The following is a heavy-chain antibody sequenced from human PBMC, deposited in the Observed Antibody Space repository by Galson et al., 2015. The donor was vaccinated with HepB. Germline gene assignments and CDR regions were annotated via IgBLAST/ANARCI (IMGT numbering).Heavy chain of an antibody. V-gene: IGHV4-61*01. CDR3: ARVYSSSWYEGIAVAGIGYYFDY. CDR2: IYYSGST. J-gene: IGHJ4*02. Sequence: ETLSLTCTVSGGSVSSGSYYWSWIRQPPGKGLEWIGYIYYSGSTNYNPSLKSRVTISVDTSKNQFSLKLSSVTAADTAVYYCARVYSSSWYEGIAVAGIGYYFDYWGQGTLVTVSS. D-gene: IGHD6-19*01. CDR1: GGSVSSGSYY.